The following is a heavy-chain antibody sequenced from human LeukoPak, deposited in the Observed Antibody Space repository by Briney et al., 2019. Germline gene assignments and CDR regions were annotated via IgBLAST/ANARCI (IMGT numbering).Heavy chain of an antibody. Sequence: ASVKVSCKASGYTFTGYYMHWVRQAPGQGLEWIGRINPNSGGTNYAQKFQGRVTMTRDTSISTAYMELSRLRSDDTAVYYCARDGYYCSGGSCYLRGGFDPWGQGTLVTVSS. J-gene: IGHJ5*02. CDR1: GYTFTGYY. CDR2: INPNSGGT. V-gene: IGHV1-2*06. D-gene: IGHD2-15*01. CDR3: ARDGYYCSGGSCYLRGGFDP.